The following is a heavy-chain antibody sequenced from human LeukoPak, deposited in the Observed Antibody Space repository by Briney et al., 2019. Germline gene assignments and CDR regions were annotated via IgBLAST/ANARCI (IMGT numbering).Heavy chain of an antibody. V-gene: IGHV3-30*02. CDR2: IRYDGSNK. CDR3: ARGGGNGYCSGGSCPNWFDP. J-gene: IGHJ5*02. D-gene: IGHD2-15*01. CDR1: GFTFSSYG. Sequence: TGGSLRLSCAASGFTFSSYGMHWVRQAPGKGLEWVAFIRYDGSNKYYADSVKGRFTISRDNSKNTLYLHVNSLRPEDTAVYYCARGGGNGYCSGGSCPNWFDPWGQGTLVTVSS.